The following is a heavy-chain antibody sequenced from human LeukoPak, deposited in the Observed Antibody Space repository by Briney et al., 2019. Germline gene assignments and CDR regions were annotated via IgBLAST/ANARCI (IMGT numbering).Heavy chain of an antibody. J-gene: IGHJ5*02. V-gene: IGHV4-38-2*02. CDR1: GYSISNGYN. CDR2: ISHTGST. CDR3: ASFTSIVGATS. D-gene: IGHD1-26*01. Sequence: PSETLSLTCTVSGYSISNGYNWGWVRQPPGKGLECIGSISHTGSTYYNPSLESRVTISLDTSNNQFSLELSSVTAADTAVYYCASFTSIVGATSWGQGTLVTVSS.